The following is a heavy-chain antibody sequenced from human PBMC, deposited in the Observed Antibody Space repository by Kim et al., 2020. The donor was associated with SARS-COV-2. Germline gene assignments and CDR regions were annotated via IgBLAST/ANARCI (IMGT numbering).Heavy chain of an antibody. CDR3: AKEGHREP. J-gene: IGHJ5*02. Sequence: GGSLRLSCAVSGFTFKSFDMNWVRQAPGKGLEWVSGISDSGGTTYYANSVRGRFTISRDNSKNTLYLQMNRLRAEDTAVYYCAKEGHREPWGQGTLVTVSS. D-gene: IGHD1-26*01. CDR1: GFTFKSFD. V-gene: IGHV3-23*01. CDR2: ISDSGGTT.